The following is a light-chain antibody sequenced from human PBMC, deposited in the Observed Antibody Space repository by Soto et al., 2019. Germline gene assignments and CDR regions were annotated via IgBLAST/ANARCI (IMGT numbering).Light chain of an antibody. CDR2: DVG. CDR3: CSYAGSYTWV. J-gene: IGLJ1*01. CDR1: SSDVGGYNF. V-gene: IGLV2-11*01. Sequence: QSALTQPRSVSGSPGQSVTISCTGTSSDVGGYNFVSWYQQHPGKAPKLMIYDVGKRPSGVPDRFSGSKSGNTASLTISGLQGEYEADYYCCSYAGSYTWVFGTGTKVTVL.